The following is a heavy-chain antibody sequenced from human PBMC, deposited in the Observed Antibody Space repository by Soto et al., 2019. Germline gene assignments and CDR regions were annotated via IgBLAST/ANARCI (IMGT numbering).Heavy chain of an antibody. D-gene: IGHD3-22*01. J-gene: IGHJ4*02. Sequence: EVQLVESGGGLVQPGGSLRLSCAASGFTFRIYWMSWVRQARGKGLEWVANIKEDGSEKYYVDSVKGPFTISRDNAKNSLDLQMNSLRAEDTAVDYCAGVYYYDSGSQYRHFEYCGQGTLVTVSS. CDR3: AGVYYYDSGSQYRHFEY. V-gene: IGHV3-7*05. CDR1: GFTFRIYW. CDR2: IKEDGSEK.